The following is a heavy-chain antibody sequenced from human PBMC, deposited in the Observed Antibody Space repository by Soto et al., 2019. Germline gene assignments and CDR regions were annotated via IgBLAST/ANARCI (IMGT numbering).Heavy chain of an antibody. CDR2: IKYDGSEK. CDR3: AKGRGVDY. V-gene: IGHV3-7*01. J-gene: IGHJ4*02. Sequence: EVQLEESGGDLVQPGGSLRLSCAVSGFTFSNYWMTWVRQAPGKGLQWVANIKYDGSEKYYVDSVKGRFTISRDTAKNSLYLQMNSLRVEDTAGYYCAKGRGVDYWGQGTPVTVSS. CDR1: GFTFSNYW.